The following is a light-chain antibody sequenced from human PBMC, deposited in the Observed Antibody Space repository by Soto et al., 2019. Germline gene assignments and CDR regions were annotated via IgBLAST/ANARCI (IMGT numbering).Light chain of an antibody. CDR3: SSYTSSSTWV. CDR1: SSDVGAYKY. Sequence: QSVLTQPASVSGSPGQSITISCTGTSSDVGAYKYVSWYQQHPDKAPKLMIYEVSNRPSGVSNRFSGSKSGNTASLTISGLQAEDEADYYCSSYTSSSTWVFGGGTKLTVL. J-gene: IGLJ3*02. CDR2: EVS. V-gene: IGLV2-14*01.